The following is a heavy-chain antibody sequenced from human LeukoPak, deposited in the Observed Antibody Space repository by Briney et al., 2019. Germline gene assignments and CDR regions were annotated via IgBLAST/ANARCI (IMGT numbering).Heavy chain of an antibody. D-gene: IGHD5-18*01. CDR1: GYTFTGYH. J-gene: IGHJ4*02. Sequence: GASVKVSCKASGYTFTGYHIHWVRQAPGQGLEWMGRINPYSGDTNFAQKFQGRVTMTRDTSITTAYMDLSSLTPDDTAVYYCARGGPRGDTAMVLTYWGQGTLVTVSS. CDR2: INPYSGDT. CDR3: ARGGPRGDTAMVLTY. V-gene: IGHV1-2*06.